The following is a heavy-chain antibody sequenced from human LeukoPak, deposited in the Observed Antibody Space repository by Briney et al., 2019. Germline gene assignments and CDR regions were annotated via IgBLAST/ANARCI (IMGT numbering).Heavy chain of an antibody. V-gene: IGHV3-30*01. Sequence: GGSLRLSCAASGFTFSSYAMHWVRQAPGKGLEWVALISYHGDITYYADSVKGRFTLSRDNSKTTLFLQLNSLRAEDTAVYYCARDSTYYYDSGGSGPHYFDFWGQGTLVTVSS. CDR1: GFTFSSYA. CDR3: ARDSTYYYDSGGSGPHYFDF. CDR2: ISYHGDIT. J-gene: IGHJ4*02. D-gene: IGHD3-10*01.